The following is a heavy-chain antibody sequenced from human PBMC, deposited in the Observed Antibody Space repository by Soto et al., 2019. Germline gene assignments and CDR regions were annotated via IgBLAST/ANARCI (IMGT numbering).Heavy chain of an antibody. D-gene: IGHD2-15*01. Sequence: GGSLRLSCAASGFTVSSYGLHWVRQPPGKGLEWLAFISYDGSDKFYADSVKGRFTISRDSSKNTLYLQLNSLRAEDTAVYYCARVLGGFPNFDFWVQGTLVTVSS. CDR1: GFTVSSYG. CDR3: ARVLGGFPNFDF. J-gene: IGHJ4*02. V-gene: IGHV3-30-3*01. CDR2: ISYDGSDK.